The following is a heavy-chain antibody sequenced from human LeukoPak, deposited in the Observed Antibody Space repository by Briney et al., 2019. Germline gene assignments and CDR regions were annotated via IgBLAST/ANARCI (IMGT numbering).Heavy chain of an antibody. J-gene: IGHJ6*03. D-gene: IGHD2-2*01. CDR2: INHGGST. Sequence: SKTLSLSCGVYGGSFSGYYWSWIRQPPGKGLEWIAEINHGGSTTYNLSPMSRVTISVDTSKNQFSLKLCSVTAADTPVYACAASVAVAAAFRGGLGNYYYYYYMDVWGNGTTVTVSS. CDR3: AASVAVAAAFRGGLGNYYYYYYMDV. V-gene: IGHV4-34*01. CDR1: GGSFSGYY.